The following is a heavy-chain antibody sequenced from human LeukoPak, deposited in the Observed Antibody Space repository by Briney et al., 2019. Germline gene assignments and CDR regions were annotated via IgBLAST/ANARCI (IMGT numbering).Heavy chain of an antibody. Sequence: SETLSLTCAVYGGSFSGYYWSWIRQPPGKGLEWIGEINHSGSTNYNPSLKSRVTISVDTSKNQFSLKLSSVTAADTAVYYCARGFLDRNGKGIDYWGQGTLVTVSS. CDR3: ARGFLDRNGKGIDY. J-gene: IGHJ4*02. D-gene: IGHD2-8*01. CDR2: INHSGST. CDR1: GGSFSGYY. V-gene: IGHV4-34*01.